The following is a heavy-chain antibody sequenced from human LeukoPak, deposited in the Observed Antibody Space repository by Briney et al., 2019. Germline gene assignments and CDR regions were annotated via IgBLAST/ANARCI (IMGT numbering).Heavy chain of an antibody. CDR2: INPSGGST. CDR1: GYTFTSYY. D-gene: IGHD4-17*01. Sequence: GASVKVSCKASGYTFTSYYMHWVRQAPGQGLEWMGIINPSGGSTSYAQKFQGRVTMTRDMSTSTVYMELSSLRSEDTAVYYCARDRMFTVTSASRGYYYYYMDVWGKGTTVTVSS. V-gene: IGHV1-46*01. CDR3: ARDRMFTVTSASRGYYYYYMDV. J-gene: IGHJ6*03.